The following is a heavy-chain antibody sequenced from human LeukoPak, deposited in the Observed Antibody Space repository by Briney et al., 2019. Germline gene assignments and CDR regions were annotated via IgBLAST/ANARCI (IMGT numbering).Heavy chain of an antibody. CDR1: GYTFTSYD. Sequence: ASVKVSCKASGYTFTSYDINWVRQATGQGLEWMGWMNPNSGNTGYAQKFQGRVTMTRNTSISTAYMELSSLRFEDTAVYYCARSRTFELSDFDYWGQGTLVTVSS. J-gene: IGHJ4*02. V-gene: IGHV1-8*01. CDR2: MNPNSGNT. D-gene: IGHD3-16*01. CDR3: ARSRTFELSDFDY.